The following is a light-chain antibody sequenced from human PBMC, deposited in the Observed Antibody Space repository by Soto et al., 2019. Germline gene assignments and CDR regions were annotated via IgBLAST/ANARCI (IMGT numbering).Light chain of an antibody. CDR2: RND. Sequence: QSVLTQPPSASGTPGQRVASSCSGSSSNIGGNYVLFYQQVPGTAPKLLIDRNDERPPGVPDRVSGSKSGTSASLAISGLRSEDEADYYCAARDDSLSGFFVFGTGTKVTVL. CDR3: AARDDSLSGFFV. CDR1: SSNIGGNY. V-gene: IGLV1-47*01. J-gene: IGLJ1*01.